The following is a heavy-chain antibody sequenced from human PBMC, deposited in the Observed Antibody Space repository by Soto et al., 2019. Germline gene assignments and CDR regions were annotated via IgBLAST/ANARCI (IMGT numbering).Heavy chain of an antibody. CDR3: ARFYFTNGVCHMRGYYYYYGMDV. CDR2: INPSGGST. V-gene: IGHV1-46*01. Sequence: GASVKVSCKASGYTFTSYYMHWVRQAPGQGLEWMGIINPSGGSTSYAQKFQGRVTMTRDTSTSTVYMELSSLRSEDTAVYYCARFYFTNGVCHMRGYYYYYGMDVWGQGXTVTVYS. J-gene: IGHJ6*02. CDR1: GYTFTSYY. D-gene: IGHD2-8*01.